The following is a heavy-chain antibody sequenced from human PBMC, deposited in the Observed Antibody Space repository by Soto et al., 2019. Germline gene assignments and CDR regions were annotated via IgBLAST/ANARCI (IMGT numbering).Heavy chain of an antibody. V-gene: IGHV1-3*01. D-gene: IGHD6-19*01. CDR2: INAGNGNT. CDR1: GYTFTSYA. CDR3: ARGMLTYSSGWSYYFDY. J-gene: IGHJ4*02. Sequence: ASVKVSCKASGYTFTSYAMHWVRQAPGQRLEWMGWINAGNGNTKYSQKFQGRVTITRDTSASTAYLELSSLRSEDTAVYYCARGMLTYSSGWSYYFDYWGQGTLVTVSS.